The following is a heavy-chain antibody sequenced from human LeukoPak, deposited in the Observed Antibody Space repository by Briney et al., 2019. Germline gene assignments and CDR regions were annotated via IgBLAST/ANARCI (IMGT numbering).Heavy chain of an antibody. D-gene: IGHD3-22*01. V-gene: IGHV4-59*01. CDR1: GGSISSYY. CDR3: ARVGRGGYDSSGYYIFDY. J-gene: IGHJ4*02. CDR2: IYYNGST. Sequence: SETLSLTCTVSGGSISSYYWSWIRQPPGKGLEWIGYIYYNGSTNYNPSLKSRVTISVDTSKNQFSLKLSSVTAADTAVYYCARVGRGGYDSSGYYIFDYWGQGTLVTVSS.